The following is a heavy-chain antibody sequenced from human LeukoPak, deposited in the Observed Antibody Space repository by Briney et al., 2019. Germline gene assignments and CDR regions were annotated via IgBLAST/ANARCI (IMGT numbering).Heavy chain of an antibody. CDR3: ARVYSDSGYDYVDY. CDR2: ISSSSSYI. CDR1: GFTFSSYS. J-gene: IGHJ4*02. V-gene: IGHV3-21*01. D-gene: IGHD5-12*01. Sequence: GGSLRLSCAASGFTFSSYSMNWVRQAPGKGLEWVSSISSSSSYIYYADSVKGRFTISRDNAKNSLYLQMNSLRAEDTAVYYCARVYSDSGYDYVDYWGQGTLVTVSS.